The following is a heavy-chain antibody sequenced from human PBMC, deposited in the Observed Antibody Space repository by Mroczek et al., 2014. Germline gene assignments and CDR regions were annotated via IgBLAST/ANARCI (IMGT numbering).Heavy chain of an antibody. CDR1: GGSFSGYY. J-gene: IGHJ3*02. CDR2: INHSGST. D-gene: IGHD3-10*01. V-gene: IGHV4-34*01. CDR3: ARRPPPLSALLWFGEPTVGIPQAPDSDAFDI. Sequence: QVQLQQWGAGLLKPSETLSLTCAVYGGSFSGYYWSWIRQPPGKGLEWIGEINHSGSTNYNPSLKSRVTISVDTSKNQFSLKLSSVTAADTAVYYCARRPPPLSALLWFGEPTVGIPQAPDSDAFDIVGPRDKWSPSL.